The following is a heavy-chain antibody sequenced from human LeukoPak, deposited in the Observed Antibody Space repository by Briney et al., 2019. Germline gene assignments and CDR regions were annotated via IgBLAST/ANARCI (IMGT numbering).Heavy chain of an antibody. CDR3: ARAYDFWSGYYPLGAFDI. D-gene: IGHD3-3*01. J-gene: IGHJ3*02. CDR1: GGPISSYY. Sequence: SETLSLTCTVSGGPISSYYWSWIRQPPGKGLEWIGYIYYSGSTNYNPSLKSRVTISVDTSKNQFSLKLSSVTAADTAVYYCARAYDFWSGYYPLGAFDIWGQGTMVTVSS. V-gene: IGHV4-59*01. CDR2: IYYSGST.